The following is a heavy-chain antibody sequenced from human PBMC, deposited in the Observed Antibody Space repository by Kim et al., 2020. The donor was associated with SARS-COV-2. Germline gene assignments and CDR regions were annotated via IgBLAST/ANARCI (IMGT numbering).Heavy chain of an antibody. D-gene: IGHD5-12*01. CDR3: ARDVGEGWLCGFDY. CDR2: IYSGGST. J-gene: IGHJ4*02. V-gene: IGHV3-66*01. CDR1: GFTVSSNY. Sequence: GGSLRLSCSASGFTVSSNYMSWVRQAPGKGLEWVSVIYSGGSTYYADSVKGRCTISRDNSKNTLYLQRKNLRAEDKAGYYWARDVGEGWLCGFDYWGEGT.